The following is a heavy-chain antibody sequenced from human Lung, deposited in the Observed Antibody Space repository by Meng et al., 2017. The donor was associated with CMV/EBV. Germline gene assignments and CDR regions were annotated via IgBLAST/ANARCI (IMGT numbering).Heavy chain of an antibody. Sequence: QVNLVEAGGGVVQPGGSLSASCAAPGFTFSNYGLHWLRQAPGKGLEWVSVISYDGTNKYYADSVKGRFTISRDSSENTLYLQMNSLRVEDTAVYYCAKSDCSSATCSAAPSPWGQGTLVTVSS. D-gene: IGHD2-2*01. CDR1: GFTFSNYG. CDR3: AKSDCSSATCSAAPSP. J-gene: IGHJ5*02. V-gene: IGHV3-30*18. CDR2: ISYDGTNK.